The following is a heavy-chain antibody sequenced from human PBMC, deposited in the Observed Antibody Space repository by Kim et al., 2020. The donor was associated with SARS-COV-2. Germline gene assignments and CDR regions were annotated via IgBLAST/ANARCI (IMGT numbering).Heavy chain of an antibody. CDR3: AREGGGSSGWSWFDP. CDR2: ISSSSSYI. V-gene: IGHV3-21*01. CDR1: GFTFSSYS. D-gene: IGHD6-19*01. J-gene: IGHJ5*02. Sequence: GGSLRLSCAASGFTFSSYSMNWVRQAPGKGLEWVSSISSSSSYIYYADSVKGRFTISRDNAKNSLYLQMTSLRAEDTAVYYCAREGGGSSGWSWFDPWGQGTLVTVSS.